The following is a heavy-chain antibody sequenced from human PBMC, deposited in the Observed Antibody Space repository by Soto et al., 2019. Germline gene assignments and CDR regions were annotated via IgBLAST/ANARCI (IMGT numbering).Heavy chain of an antibody. Sequence: GGSLRLSCAASGFTFSNAWMNWVRQAPGKGLEWVGRIKSKTDGGTTDYAAPVKGRFTISRDDSKNTLYLQMNSLKTEDTAVYYCTTDREQWLVVGAYYYYGMDVWGQGTTVTVSS. J-gene: IGHJ6*02. CDR1: GFTFSNAW. CDR2: IKSKTDGGTT. D-gene: IGHD6-19*01. V-gene: IGHV3-15*07. CDR3: TTDREQWLVVGAYYYYGMDV.